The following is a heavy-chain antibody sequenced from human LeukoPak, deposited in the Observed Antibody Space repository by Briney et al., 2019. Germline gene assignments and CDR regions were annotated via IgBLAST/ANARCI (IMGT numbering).Heavy chain of an antibody. CDR2: VSSSSSYI. CDR1: GFTFSSYW. V-gene: IGHV3-21*01. CDR3: ATLVVSHAFDI. J-gene: IGHJ3*02. Sequence: GGSLRLSCAASGFTFSSYWMHWVRQTPGKGLGWVSSVSSSSSYIYYADSVKGRFTISRDNAKNSLYLQMNSLRAEDTAVYYCATLVVSHAFDIWGQGTMVTASS. D-gene: IGHD2-15*01.